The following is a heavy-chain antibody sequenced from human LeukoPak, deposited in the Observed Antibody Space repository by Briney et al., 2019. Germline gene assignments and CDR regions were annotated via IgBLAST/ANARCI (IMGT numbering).Heavy chain of an antibody. CDR1: GGSFSGYY. CDR2: INHSGST. J-gene: IGHJ3*02. V-gene: IGHV4-34*01. CDR3: ASDSGGRRDAFNI. Sequence: SETLSLTCAVYGGSFSGYYWSWIRQPPGKGLEWIGEINHSGSTNYNPSLKSRVTISVDTSKNQFSLKLSSVTAADTAVYYCASDSGGRRDAFNIWGQGTMVTVSS. D-gene: IGHD2-21*01.